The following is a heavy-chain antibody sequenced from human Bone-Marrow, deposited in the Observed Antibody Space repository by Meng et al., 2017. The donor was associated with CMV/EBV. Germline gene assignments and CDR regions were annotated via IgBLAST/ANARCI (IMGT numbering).Heavy chain of an antibody. Sequence: GESLKISCAASGFTFSSYAMSWVRQAPGKGLEWVSAISGSGGSTYYADSVKGRFTISRDNSKNTLYLQMNSLRAEDTAVYYCAKYDLAHYYGMDVWVQGTTVPVSS. J-gene: IGHJ6*02. V-gene: IGHV3-23*01. D-gene: IGHD1-1*01. CDR2: ISGSGGST. CDR1: GFTFSSYA. CDR3: AKYDLAHYYGMDV.